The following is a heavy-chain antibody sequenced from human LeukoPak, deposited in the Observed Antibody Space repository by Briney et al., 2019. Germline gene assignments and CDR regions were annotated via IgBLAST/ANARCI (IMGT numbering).Heavy chain of an antibody. CDR1: GSTFSSYA. Sequence: GGSLRLSCAASGSTFSSYAMSWVRQAPGKGLEWVSAISGSGGSTYYADSVKGRFTISRDNSKNTLYLQMNSLRAEDAAVYYCAKDGQQLVRTTFDYWGQGTLVTVSS. CDR3: AKDGQQLVRTTFDY. CDR2: ISGSGGST. D-gene: IGHD6-13*01. J-gene: IGHJ4*02. V-gene: IGHV3-23*01.